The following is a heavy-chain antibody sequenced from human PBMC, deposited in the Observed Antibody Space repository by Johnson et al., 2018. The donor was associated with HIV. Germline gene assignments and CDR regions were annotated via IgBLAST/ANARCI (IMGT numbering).Heavy chain of an antibody. J-gene: IGHJ3*02. CDR2: ISNNGDIT. CDR3: ARRGITIVADAFDI. Sequence: VQLVESGGGVVQPGRSLRLSCVASGFTFSSYAMHWVRQAPGKGLEYFSAISNNGDITYYANSVKDRFTISRDNSKNTLYLQMYSLRAEDTAFYYCARRGITIVADAFDIWGQGTMVTVSS. V-gene: IGHV3-64*01. CDR1: GFTFSSYA. D-gene: IGHD3-10*01.